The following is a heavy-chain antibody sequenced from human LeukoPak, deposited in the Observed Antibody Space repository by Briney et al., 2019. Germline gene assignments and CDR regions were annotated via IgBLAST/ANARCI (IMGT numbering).Heavy chain of an antibody. CDR2: ISYDGSNK. D-gene: IGHD3-10*01. J-gene: IGHJ3*02. CDR3: ARARITMVRGAPAAFDI. Sequence: GGPLRLSCAASGFTFSSYAMHWVRQAPGKGLEWVVVISYDGSNKYYADSVKGRFTISRDNSKNTLYLQMNSLRAEDTAVYYCARARITMVRGAPAAFDIWGQGTMVTVSS. V-gene: IGHV3-30-3*01. CDR1: GFTFSSYA.